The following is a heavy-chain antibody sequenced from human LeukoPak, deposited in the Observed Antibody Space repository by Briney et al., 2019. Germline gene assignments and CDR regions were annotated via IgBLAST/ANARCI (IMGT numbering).Heavy chain of an antibody. CDR3: AIYYYDSSGYYASDALDV. V-gene: IGHV1-69*05. D-gene: IGHD3-22*01. J-gene: IGHJ3*01. Sequence: GASVKVSCKASGNTFRNFVITWVRQSPGQGLEWMGAIIPLFNTTNYPQKFQGRVSITTDESTSTAYMDLNSLRSEDTAVYYCAIYYYDSSGYYASDALDVWGQGTMVTVSS. CDR1: GNTFRNFV. CDR2: IIPLFNTT.